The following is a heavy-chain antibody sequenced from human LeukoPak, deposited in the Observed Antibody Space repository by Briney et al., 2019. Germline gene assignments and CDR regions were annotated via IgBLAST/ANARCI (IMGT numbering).Heavy chain of an antibody. Sequence: SETLSLTCTVSGGSISSTIYYWGWIRQPPGKGLEWIGSIYYRGSTYYNPSLKSRVAISVDTSKNQFSLKLSSVTAADTAVYYCARVRSGSGSYYNPVYYFDYWGQGTLVTVSS. V-gene: IGHV4-39*07. CDR3: ARVRSGSGSYYNPVYYFDY. CDR1: GGSISSTIYY. J-gene: IGHJ4*02. CDR2: IYYRGST. D-gene: IGHD3-10*01.